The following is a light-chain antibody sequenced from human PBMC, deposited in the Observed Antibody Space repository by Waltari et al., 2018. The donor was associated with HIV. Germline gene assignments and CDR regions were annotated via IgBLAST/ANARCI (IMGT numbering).Light chain of an antibody. Sequence: QSALTQPASVSGSPGQSIPLSCTGTSSDVPSYNLVSWYQPHPGKAPKVMIYAVTKRPSGVSDRFSGSKSGNTASLTISGLQAEDEADYYCCSYAGTSTYVFGTGTKVTVL. CDR3: CSYAGTSTYV. CDR1: SSDVPSYNL. CDR2: AVT. V-gene: IGLV2-23*02. J-gene: IGLJ1*01.